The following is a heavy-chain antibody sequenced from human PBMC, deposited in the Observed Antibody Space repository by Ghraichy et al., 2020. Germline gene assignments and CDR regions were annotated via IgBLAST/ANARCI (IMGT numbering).Heavy chain of an antibody. D-gene: IGHD3-16*01. J-gene: IGHJ2*01. CDR2: ISAYDGNT. CDR3: ARDGGSRKWYDDL. V-gene: IGHV1-18*01. Sequence: ASVKVSCKASGYTFSNYGISWVRQAPGQGLEWMGWISAYDGNTNYAQELQGRVTMTTVTSTSTAYMEMRSLRSDDTAVYFCARDGGSRKWYDDLWGRGTLVTVSS. CDR1: GYTFSNYG.